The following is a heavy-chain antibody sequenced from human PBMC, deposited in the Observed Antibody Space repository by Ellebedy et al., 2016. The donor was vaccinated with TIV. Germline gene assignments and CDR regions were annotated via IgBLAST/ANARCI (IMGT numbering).Heavy chain of an antibody. J-gene: IGHJ4*02. CDR3: ARERGVYYFDY. Sequence: AASVKVSCKASGYTFTSDIIHWVRQAPGQGLEWMGIINPSGGGTGYAQKFQGRVTMTSDTSESTVYMEMRSLRSEDTAVYYCARERGVYYFDYWGQGTLVTVPS. V-gene: IGHV1-46*01. CDR1: GYTFTSDI. CDR2: INPSGGGT. D-gene: IGHD1-26*01.